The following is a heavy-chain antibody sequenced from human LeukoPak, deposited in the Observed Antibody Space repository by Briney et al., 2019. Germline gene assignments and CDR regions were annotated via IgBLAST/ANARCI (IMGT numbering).Heavy chain of an antibody. CDR1: GGTFSSYA. V-gene: IGHV1-69*13. D-gene: IGHD3-22*01. CDR3: ASMGSSGYNYYYGMDV. Sequence: ASVKVSCKASGGTFSSYAIGWVRQAPGQGLEWTGGIIPIFGTANYAQKFQGRVTITADESTSTAYMELSSLRSEDTAVYYCASMGSSGYNYYYGMDVWGQGTTVTVSS. J-gene: IGHJ6*02. CDR2: IIPIFGTA.